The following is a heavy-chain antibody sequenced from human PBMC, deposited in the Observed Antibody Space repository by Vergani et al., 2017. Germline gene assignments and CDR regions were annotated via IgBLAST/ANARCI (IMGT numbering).Heavy chain of an antibody. J-gene: IGHJ4*02. CDR2: INNDGHT. D-gene: IGHD3-10*01. CDR1: GESFSSFY. CDR3: AIRPRVNMVRGEILTKRTFDY. Sequence: QVQLQQWGAGVVKPSGTLSLTCAVFGESFSSFYWSWIRQPPGKRLEWIGEINNDGHTNYNPSLESRVIVSADKSKNQFSLNLMSVTAADTAMYYCAIRPRVNMVRGEILTKRTFDYWSQGTLVTVSS. V-gene: IGHV4-34*02.